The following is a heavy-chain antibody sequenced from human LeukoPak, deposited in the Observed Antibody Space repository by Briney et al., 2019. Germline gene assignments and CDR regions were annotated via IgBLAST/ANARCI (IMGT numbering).Heavy chain of an antibody. CDR1: GFTFSSYA. Sequence: PGGSLRLSCAASGFTFSSYAMSWVRQAPGKGLEWVSAISGSGGSTYYADSVKGRFTISRDSAKNSLYLQMNSLRAEDTAVYYCARSIDVDYWGQGTLVTVSS. J-gene: IGHJ4*02. CDR2: ISGSGGST. CDR3: ARSIDVDY. D-gene: IGHD2-21*01. V-gene: IGHV3-23*01.